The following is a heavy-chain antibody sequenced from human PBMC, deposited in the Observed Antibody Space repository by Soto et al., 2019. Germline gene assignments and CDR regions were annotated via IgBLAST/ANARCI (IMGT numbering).Heavy chain of an antibody. CDR3: ASTRYGSGSYYIAPSYYYYGMDV. Sequence: QLQLQESGSGLVKPSQTLSLTCAVSGGSISSGGYSWSWIRQPPGKGLEWIGYIYHSGGTYYNPSLKSRVTISVDRSKNQFSLKLSSVTAADTAVYYCASTRYGSGSYYIAPSYYYYGMDVWGQGTTVTVSS. J-gene: IGHJ6*02. D-gene: IGHD3-10*01. CDR1: GGSISSGGYS. V-gene: IGHV4-30-2*01. CDR2: IYHSGGT.